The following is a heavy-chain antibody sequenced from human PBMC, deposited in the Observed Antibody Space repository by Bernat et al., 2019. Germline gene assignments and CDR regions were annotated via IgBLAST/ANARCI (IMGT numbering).Heavy chain of an antibody. CDR2: ISGSGGST. CDR3: ARSNQWLVRWFDP. D-gene: IGHD6-19*01. CDR1: GFIFSSYA. Sequence: EVQLLESGGGLEQPGGSLRLSCAAAGFIFSSYAMSWVRQAPGKGLEWVSAISGSGGSTYYEASVKGRFTISGDDSKNTLYLQMNSLRAEDTAVYYCARSNQWLVRWFDPWGQGTLVTVSS. J-gene: IGHJ5*02. V-gene: IGHV3-23*01.